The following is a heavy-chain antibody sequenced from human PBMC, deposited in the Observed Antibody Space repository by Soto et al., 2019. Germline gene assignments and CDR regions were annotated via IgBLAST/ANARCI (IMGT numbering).Heavy chain of an antibody. D-gene: IGHD3-3*01. CDR3: ARPPYITIFGVVTMGMGMDV. CDR1: GYTFTSYY. CDR2: INPSGGST. J-gene: IGHJ6*02. V-gene: IGHV1-46*01. Sequence: GASVMVSCKASGYTFTSYYMHWVRQAPGQGLEWMGIINPSGGSTSYAQKFQGRVTMTRDTSTSTVYMELSSLRSEDTAVYYCARPPYITIFGVVTMGMGMDVWGQGTTVTVSS.